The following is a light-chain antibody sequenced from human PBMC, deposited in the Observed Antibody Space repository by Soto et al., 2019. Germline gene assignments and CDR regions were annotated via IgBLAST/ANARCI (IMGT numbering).Light chain of an antibody. Sequence: EIVLTQSPGTLSLSPGERATLSCRASQSVSSSYLAWYQQKPGQAPRLLIYGASSRATGIPDRFSGSGSGIDFTITISRLEPEDFAVYYCQQYNTFGQGTKVEIK. J-gene: IGKJ1*01. CDR1: QSVSSSY. CDR3: QQYNT. V-gene: IGKV3-20*01. CDR2: GAS.